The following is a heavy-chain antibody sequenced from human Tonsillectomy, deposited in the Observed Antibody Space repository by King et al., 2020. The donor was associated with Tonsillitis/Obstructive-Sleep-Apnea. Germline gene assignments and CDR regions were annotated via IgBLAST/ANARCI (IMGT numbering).Heavy chain of an antibody. D-gene: IGHD3-3*01. CDR3: ARTMGFLYGGLDF. V-gene: IGHV5-51*01. CDR2: IYPGDSDT. CDR1: AYDFTDYW. J-gene: IGHJ4*02. Sequence: VQLVESGAEVKKPGESLKISCKGSAYDFTDYWIAWVRQMPGKGLEWMGFIYPGDSDTSYSPSFQGQVTISADKSIATAYLQGSSLKASDTAMYYCARTMGFLYGGLDFWGQGTLVTVSS.